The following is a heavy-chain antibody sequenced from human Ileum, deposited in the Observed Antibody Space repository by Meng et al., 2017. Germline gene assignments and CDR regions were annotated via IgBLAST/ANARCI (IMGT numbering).Heavy chain of an antibody. CDR1: VGSGSSGGYY. J-gene: IGHJ4*02. CDR2: LYYSGST. CDR3: ARSSTSPASYFFDY. V-gene: IGHV4-61*08. D-gene: IGHD6-6*01. Sequence: QESGPTLVTPLEPPSPAGTVSVGSGSSGGYYWSWFRQPPGKGLEWIGHLYYSGSTNYTPSLKSRVTISVDMSKNQFSLKLNSVTAADTAIYFCARSSTSPASYFFDYWGQGTLVTVSS.